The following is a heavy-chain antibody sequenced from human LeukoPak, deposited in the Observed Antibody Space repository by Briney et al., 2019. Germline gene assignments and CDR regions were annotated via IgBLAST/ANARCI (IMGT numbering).Heavy chain of an antibody. V-gene: IGHV3-48*03. D-gene: IGHD3-10*02. CDR2: ISSSGSTI. CDR1: GFTFSSYE. CDR3: AELGITMIGGV. Sequence: PGGSLRLSCAASGFTFSSYEMNWVRQAPGKGLEWVSYISSSGSTIYYADSVKGGFTISRDNAKNSLCLQMNSLRAEDTAVYYCAELGITMIGGVWGKGTTVTISS. J-gene: IGHJ6*04.